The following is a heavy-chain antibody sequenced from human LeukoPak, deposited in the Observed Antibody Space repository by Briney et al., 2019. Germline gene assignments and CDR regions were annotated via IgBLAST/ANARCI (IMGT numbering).Heavy chain of an antibody. D-gene: IGHD6-13*01. CDR1: GGSISSYY. V-gene: IGHV4-59*08. J-gene: IGHJ4*02. Sequence: SETLSLTCTVSGGSISSYYWSWIRQPPGKGLEWIGCIYYSGSTNYNPSLKSRVTISVEKSKNQFPLKLTSVTAADTAVYYCARHSAAAGRFDYWGQGTLVTVSS. CDR2: IYYSGST. CDR3: ARHSAAAGRFDY.